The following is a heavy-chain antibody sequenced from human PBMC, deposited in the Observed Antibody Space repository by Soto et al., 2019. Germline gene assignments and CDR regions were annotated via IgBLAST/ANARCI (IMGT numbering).Heavy chain of an antibody. V-gene: IGHV1-46*01. Sequence: ASVKVSCKASGYTFTSYYMHWVRQAPGQGLEWMGIINPSSGSTSYAQKFQGRVTMTRDTSISTAYMELSRLRSDDTAVYYCARTDSGYDYPFDYWGQGTLVTVSS. D-gene: IGHD5-12*01. CDR1: GYTFTSYY. CDR2: INPSSGST. CDR3: ARTDSGYDYPFDY. J-gene: IGHJ4*02.